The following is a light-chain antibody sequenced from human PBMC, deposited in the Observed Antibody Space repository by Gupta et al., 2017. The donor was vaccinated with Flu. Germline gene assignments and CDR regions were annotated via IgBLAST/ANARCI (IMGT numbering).Light chain of an antibody. CDR2: DAS. V-gene: IGKV3-15*01. Sequence: IVMPQSPATLSVSPGERATLSCRASQSVSSNLAWYQQKPGQAPRLLIYDASNRATGIPARFSGSGSGTEFTLTISSLQSEDFAVYYCQQYDNWRVTFGHGTQVDI. J-gene: IGKJ3*01. CDR3: QQYDNWRVT. CDR1: QSVSSN.